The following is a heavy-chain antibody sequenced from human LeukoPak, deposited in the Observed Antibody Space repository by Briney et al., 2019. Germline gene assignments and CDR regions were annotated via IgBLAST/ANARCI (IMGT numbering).Heavy chain of an antibody. J-gene: IGHJ4*02. CDR2: IRSKAYGGAT. CDR3: IDYGGNY. V-gene: IGHV3-49*04. CDR1: GFTFGDYA. D-gene: IGHD4-23*01. Sequence: PGGSLRLSCTASGFTFGDYAMSWVRQAPGKGLEWVGFIRSKAYGGATEYAASVKGRSTISRDDSKSIAYLQMNSLKTEDTAVYYCIDYGGNYWGQGTLVTVSS.